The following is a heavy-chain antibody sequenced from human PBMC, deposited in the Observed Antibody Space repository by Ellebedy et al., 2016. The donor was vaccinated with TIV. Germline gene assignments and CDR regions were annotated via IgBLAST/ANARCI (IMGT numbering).Heavy chain of an antibody. CDR3: ARGPLLLWFGETSRPFDY. D-gene: IGHD3-10*01. J-gene: IGHJ4*02. CDR2: ISAYNGNT. V-gene: IGHV1-18*01. CDR1: GYTFTSYG. Sequence: ASVKVSCXASGYTFTSYGISWVRQAPGQGLEWMGWISAYNGNTNYAQKLQGRVTMTTDTSTSTAYMELRSLRSDDTAVYYCARGPLLLWFGETSRPFDYWGQGTLVTVSS.